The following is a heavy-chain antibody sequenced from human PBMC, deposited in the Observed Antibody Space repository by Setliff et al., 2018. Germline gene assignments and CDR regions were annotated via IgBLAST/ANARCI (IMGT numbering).Heavy chain of an antibody. CDR2: IYIGGSA. CDR1: GGSISSYY. D-gene: IGHD3-22*01. Sequence: SETLSLTCTVSGGSISSYYWSWIWQPAGKGLEWIGHIYIGGSANYNPSLKSRVTMSIDTSKNQFSLKLSSVTAADTAVYYCAARGYYDSSGLYYFDYWGQGTLVTVSS. V-gene: IGHV4-4*07. J-gene: IGHJ4*02. CDR3: AARGYYDSSGLYYFDY.